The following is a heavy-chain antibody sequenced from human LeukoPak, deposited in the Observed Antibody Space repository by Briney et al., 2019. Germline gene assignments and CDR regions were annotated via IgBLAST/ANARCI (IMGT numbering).Heavy chain of an antibody. CDR2: IKQDGSAK. J-gene: IGHJ4*02. V-gene: IGHV3-7*01. Sequence: GGSLSLSCAASGFTFNRYWMSWVRQAPGKELQWVANIKQDGSAKYYVDSVKGRFTISRDNAKNSLYLQMNSLRAEDTAVYYCARSKVQLFPEAFDYWGQGTLVTVSS. CDR1: GFTFNRYW. CDR3: ARSKVQLFPEAFDY. D-gene: IGHD3-10*01.